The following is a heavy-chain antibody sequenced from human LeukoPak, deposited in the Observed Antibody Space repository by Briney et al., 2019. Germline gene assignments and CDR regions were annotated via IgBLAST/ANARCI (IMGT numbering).Heavy chain of an antibody. Sequence: GGSLRLSCAASGFTFDDYAMHWVRQAPGKGLEWVSGISWNSGSTGYADSVKGRFTISRDNAKNSLYLQMNSLRAEDTALYYCAKDMGFQVSIAADYWGQGTLVTVSS. CDR2: ISWNSGST. CDR1: GFTFDDYA. J-gene: IGHJ4*02. CDR3: AKDMGFQVSIAADY. V-gene: IGHV3-9*01. D-gene: IGHD6-13*01.